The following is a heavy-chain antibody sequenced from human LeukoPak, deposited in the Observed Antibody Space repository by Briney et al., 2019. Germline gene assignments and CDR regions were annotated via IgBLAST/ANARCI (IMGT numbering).Heavy chain of an antibody. D-gene: IGHD6-13*01. CDR3: ARPSRPYRSSEYFQH. V-gene: IGHV3-48*03. CDR1: GFTFSSYE. CDR2: ISSSGSTI. Sequence: PGGSLRLSCAASGFTFSSYEMNWVRQVPGKGLEWISYISSSGSTIYFADSVKGRFTISRDNAKNSLYPQMNSLRAEDTAVYYCARPSRPYRSSEYFQHWGQGTLVIVSS. J-gene: IGHJ1*01.